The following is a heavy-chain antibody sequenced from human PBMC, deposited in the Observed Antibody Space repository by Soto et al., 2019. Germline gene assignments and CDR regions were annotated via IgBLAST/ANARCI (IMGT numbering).Heavy chain of an antibody. V-gene: IGHV3-23*01. CDR2: ITGSGGSGSGETT. CDR1: GFTFPIYA. Sequence: GGSLRLSCAASGFTFPIYAMTWVRQAPGKGLEWVSAITGSGGSGSGETTYYAESVKGRFTISRDNSKNTLHLQMSSLRAEDTALYYCAKDHIFGPTIAWGQGTLVTVSS. J-gene: IGHJ5*02. D-gene: IGHD3-9*01. CDR3: AKDHIFGPTIA.